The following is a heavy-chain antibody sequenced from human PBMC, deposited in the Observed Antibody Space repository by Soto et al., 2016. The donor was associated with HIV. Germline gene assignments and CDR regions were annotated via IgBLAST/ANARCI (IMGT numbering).Heavy chain of an antibody. D-gene: IGHD6-13*01. CDR3: AKGYSSSWYSNNQGLTDY. J-gene: IGHJ4*02. V-gene: IGHV3-23*01. CDR2: ISGSGGST. CDR1: GFTFSSYA. Sequence: EVQLLESGGGLVQPGGSLRLSCAASGFTFSSYAMSWVRQAPGEGLEWVSAISGSGGSTYYADSVKGRFTISRDNSKNTLYLQMNSLRAEDTAIYYCAKGYSSSWYSNNQGLTDYWGQGTLVTVSS.